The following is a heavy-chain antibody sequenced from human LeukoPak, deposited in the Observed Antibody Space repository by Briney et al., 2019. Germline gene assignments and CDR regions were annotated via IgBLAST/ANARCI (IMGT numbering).Heavy chain of an antibody. V-gene: IGHV3-9*01. CDR2: INWNSDRI. CDR3: AKDSGSSPYYGMDV. Sequence: GRSLRLSCAASGFTFDDYAMHWVRQAPGKGLEWVSGINWNSDRIGYADSVKGRFTISRDNAKNSLYLQMNSLRAEDTALYYCAKDSGSSPYYGMDVWGQGTTVTVSS. J-gene: IGHJ6*02. CDR1: GFTFDDYA. D-gene: IGHD6-6*01.